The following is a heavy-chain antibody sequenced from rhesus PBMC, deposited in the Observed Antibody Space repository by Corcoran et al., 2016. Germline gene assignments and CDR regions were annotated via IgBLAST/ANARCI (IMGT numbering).Heavy chain of an antibody. CDR2: INGNSGST. J-gene: IGHJ4*01. D-gene: IGHD6-31*01. CDR1: GASISSYW. CDR3: ARDLASSGSDY. Sequence: QVQLQESGPGLVKPSETLSLTCAVSGASISSYWWSWNRQPPGKGLEWIGEINGNSGSTYYNPSLKSRVTISKDASKNLFSLKLSSVTAADTAVYYCARDLASSGSDYWGQGVLVTVSS. V-gene: IGHV4-80*01.